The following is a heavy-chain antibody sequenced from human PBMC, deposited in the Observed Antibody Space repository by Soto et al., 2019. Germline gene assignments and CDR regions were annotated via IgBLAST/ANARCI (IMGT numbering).Heavy chain of an antibody. CDR2: VSYDGDNE. J-gene: IGHJ4*02. D-gene: IGHD2-2*01. V-gene: IGHV3-30*18. CDR1: GFTFSNYA. Sequence: PGGSLRLSCVASGFTFSNYAMHWVRQAPGKGLEGVAIVSYDGDNEYYADSVRGRFFISRDNSRNTLYLQTSSLRHEDTAVYYCAKDGGPAYCKSPGCSAELFDYWGRGTQVTAPQ. CDR3: AKDGGPAYCKSPGCSAELFDY.